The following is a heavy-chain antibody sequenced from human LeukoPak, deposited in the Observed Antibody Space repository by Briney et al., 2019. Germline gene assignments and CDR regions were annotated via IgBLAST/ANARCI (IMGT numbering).Heavy chain of an antibody. J-gene: IGHJ3*02. CDR3: AKGGIAGSYYSGGGKEGSPFDI. CDR2: ISFDGSNK. Sequence: PGGSLRLSCAASGFTFSSYAMHWVRQAPGKGLEWVAVISFDGSNKYYADSVKGRFTISRDNSKNTLYLQMNSLRAEDTAVYYCAKGGIAGSYYSGGGKEGSPFDIWGQGTMVTVSS. V-gene: IGHV3-30*04. D-gene: IGHD1-26*01. CDR1: GFTFSSYA.